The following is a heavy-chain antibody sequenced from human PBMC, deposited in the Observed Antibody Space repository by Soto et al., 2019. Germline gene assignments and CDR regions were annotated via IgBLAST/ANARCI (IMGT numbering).Heavy chain of an antibody. CDR2: ISASSGGT. CDR1: GFTFSSSA. Sequence: PGGSLRLSCAASGFTFSSSAMSWVRQAPGKGLEWVSSISASSGGTYYADSVKGRFTLSRDNSKNTLYLQMNSLSTEDTALYYCAKDNPYSTSWYEFGYWGQGTLVTVSS. CDR3: AKDNPYSTSWYEFGY. D-gene: IGHD6-13*01. J-gene: IGHJ4*02. V-gene: IGHV3-23*01.